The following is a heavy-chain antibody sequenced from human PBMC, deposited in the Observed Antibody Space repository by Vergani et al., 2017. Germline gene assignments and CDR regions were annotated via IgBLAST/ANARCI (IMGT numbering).Heavy chain of an antibody. J-gene: IGHJ5*02. CDR1: GYTFSSYD. D-gene: IGHD1/OR15-1a*01. CDR2: MNPNSGKT. Sequence: QVQLVQSGAEVKKPGASVKVSCKASGYTFSSYDINWVRQATGQGLEWMGWMNPNSGKTGYAQKFQGRVTMTRDTSISTAYMELSSLRSEDTAVYYCARGVEYGRSKNKDXFDAWGQGTLVTVSS. V-gene: IGHV1-8*01. CDR3: ARGVEYGRSKNKDXFDA.